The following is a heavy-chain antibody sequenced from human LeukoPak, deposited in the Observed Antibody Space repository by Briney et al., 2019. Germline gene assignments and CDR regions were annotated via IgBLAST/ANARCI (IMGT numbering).Heavy chain of an antibody. D-gene: IGHD3-10*01. J-gene: IGHJ4*02. V-gene: IGHV4-31*03. CDR3: ARVTGSNGYYFDY. CDR2: IYYSGST. Sequence: SETLSLTCTVSGGSISSGGYYWSWIRQHPGKGLEWIGYIYYSGSTYYNPSLKSRVTISVDTSKNQFSLKLSSVTAADTAVYYCARVTGSNGYYFDYWGQGTLVNVSS. CDR1: GGSISSGGYY.